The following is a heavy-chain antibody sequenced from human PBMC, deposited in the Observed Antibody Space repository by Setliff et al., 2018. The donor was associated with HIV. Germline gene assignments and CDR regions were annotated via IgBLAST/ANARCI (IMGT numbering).Heavy chain of an antibody. CDR3: ARDLTYHYDSGGYYDAFDI. Sequence: GGSLRLSCAASGFTFRNYWMTWVRQAPGKGLEWVANIKQDASEISYEDSLKGRFIISRDNAKNSLFLQMNSLGAEDTAMYYCARDLTYHYDSGGYYDAFDIWGQGTMVTVSS. J-gene: IGHJ3*02. CDR2: IKQDASEI. D-gene: IGHD3-22*01. V-gene: IGHV3-7*03. CDR1: GFTFRNYW.